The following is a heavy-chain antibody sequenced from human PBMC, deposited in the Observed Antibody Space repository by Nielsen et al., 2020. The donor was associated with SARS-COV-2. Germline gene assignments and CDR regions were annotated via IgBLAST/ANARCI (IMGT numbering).Heavy chain of an antibody. V-gene: IGHV1-18*01. CDR3: ARDLSTYYDILTGYSYYFDY. CDR2: ISAYNGNT. J-gene: IGHJ4*02. D-gene: IGHD3-9*01. Sequence: WVRQAPGQGLEWMGWISAYNGNTNYAQKLQGRVTMTTDTSTSTAYMELSRLRSDDTAVYYCARDLSTYYDILTGYSYYFDYWGQGTLVTVSS.